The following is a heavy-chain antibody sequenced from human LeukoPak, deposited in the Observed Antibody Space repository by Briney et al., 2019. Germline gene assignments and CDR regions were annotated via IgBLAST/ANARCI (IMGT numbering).Heavy chain of an antibody. Sequence: PGGSLRLSCAASGFTFSKYSMNWVRQAPGRGLEWVSYITDCSSTIYYTDSVKGRFTISRDNARNSLYLQMSSLRAEDTAVYYCAREFFDSSGYEIDYFDFWGLGTLVTVSS. CDR2: ITDCSSTI. CDR1: GFTFSKYS. D-gene: IGHD3-22*01. V-gene: IGHV3-48*04. J-gene: IGHJ4*02. CDR3: AREFFDSSGYEIDYFDF.